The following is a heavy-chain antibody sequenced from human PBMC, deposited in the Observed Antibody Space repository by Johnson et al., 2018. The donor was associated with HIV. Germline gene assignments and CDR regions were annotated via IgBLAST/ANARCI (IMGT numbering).Heavy chain of an antibody. CDR3: ARDRIVGANYDAFDI. D-gene: IGHD1-26*01. Sequence: QVQLVESGGGVVQPGGSLRLSCAASGFTFHSYAMHWVRQAPGKGLEWVAVISYDGSNKYYADSVKGRFTISRDNSKNTQYLQMNSLRAEDTAVYHCARDRIVGANYDAFDIWGQGTLVTVSS. CDR2: ISYDGSNK. J-gene: IGHJ3*02. V-gene: IGHV3-30*04. CDR1: GFTFHSYA.